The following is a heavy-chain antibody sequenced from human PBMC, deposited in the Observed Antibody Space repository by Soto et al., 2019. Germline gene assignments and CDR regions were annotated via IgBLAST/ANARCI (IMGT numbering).Heavy chain of an antibody. Sequence: GASVKVSCKASGYTFTSYGISWVRQAPGQGLEWMGWISAYNGNTNYAQKLQGRVTVTTDTSTSTAYMELRSLRSDDTAVYYCARDLADYYGSGSYYILSWFDPWGQGTLVTVSS. D-gene: IGHD3-10*01. CDR2: ISAYNGNT. CDR1: GYTFTSYG. V-gene: IGHV1-18*01. J-gene: IGHJ5*02. CDR3: ARDLADYYGSGSYYILSWFDP.